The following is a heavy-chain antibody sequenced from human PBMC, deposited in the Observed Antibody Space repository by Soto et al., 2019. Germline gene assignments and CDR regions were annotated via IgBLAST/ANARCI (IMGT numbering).Heavy chain of an antibody. D-gene: IGHD2-21*02. CDR1: GVSVRSYT. Sequence: SETLSLTCIVSGVSVRSYTWSWVRQPANKGLEWIGRVFSSVSATYNPSLKSRVSISMDTPENRISLKLDSVTAADAGVYFCARDGMTTGDTWGPGTLVTVSS. CDR2: VFSSVSA. CDR3: ARDGMTTGDT. V-gene: IGHV4-4*07. J-gene: IGHJ4*02.